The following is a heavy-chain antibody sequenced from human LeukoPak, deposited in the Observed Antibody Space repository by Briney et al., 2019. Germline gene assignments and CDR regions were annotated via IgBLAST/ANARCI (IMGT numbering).Heavy chain of an antibody. Sequence: PSETLSLTCTVSGDSISSTTYWWGWIRQSPGKGLEWIGSMSYVGITSYNPSLKSRVTISVDTSKNQFSLMLSSVTAADTAVYYCTRLPLDYSLDHRGQGTPVSVSS. V-gene: IGHV4-39*01. CDR3: TRLPLDYSLDH. CDR1: GDSISSTTYW. CDR2: MSYVGIT. J-gene: IGHJ4*02. D-gene: IGHD4-11*01.